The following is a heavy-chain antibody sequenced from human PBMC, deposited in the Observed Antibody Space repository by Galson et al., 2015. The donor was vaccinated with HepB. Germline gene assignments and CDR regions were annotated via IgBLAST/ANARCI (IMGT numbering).Heavy chain of an antibody. CDR2: ISSSDNTI. CDR3: ARDRCSSTTCYRSDY. D-gene: IGHD2-2*01. CDR1: GFTLSSYS. Sequence: SLRLSCAASGFTLSSYSINWVRQAPGKGLEWVSYISSSDNTIHYADSVKGRFTISRDNAKNSLYLQMNSLRAEDTAVYYCARDRCSSTTCYRSDYWGQGTLVTVSS. J-gene: IGHJ4*02. V-gene: IGHV3-48*01.